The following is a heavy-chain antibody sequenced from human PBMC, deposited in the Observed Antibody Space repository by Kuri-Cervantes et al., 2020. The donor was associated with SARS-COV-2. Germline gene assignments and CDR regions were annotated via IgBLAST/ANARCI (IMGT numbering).Heavy chain of an antibody. Sequence: GESLKISCAASGFTFSSYSMNWVRQALGKGLEWVSSISSSSSYIYYADSVKGRFTISRDNAKNSLYLQMNSLRAEDTAVYYCARGELGISDYWGQGTLVTVSS. CDR1: GFTFSSYS. CDR3: ARGELGISDY. CDR2: ISSSSSYI. V-gene: IGHV3-21*01. J-gene: IGHJ4*02. D-gene: IGHD7-27*01.